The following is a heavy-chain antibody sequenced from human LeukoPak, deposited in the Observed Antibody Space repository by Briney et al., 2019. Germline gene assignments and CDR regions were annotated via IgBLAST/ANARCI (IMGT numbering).Heavy chain of an antibody. J-gene: IGHJ6*03. CDR2: INPNSGGT. V-gene: IGHV1-2*02. CDR1: GYTFTGYY. D-gene: IGHD5-18*01. CDR3: ARVGPFPYSRVNYYMDV. Sequence: ASVKVSCKASGYTFTGYYMHWVRQAPGQGLEWMGWINPNSGGTNYAQKFQGRVTMTRDTSISTAYMELSRLRSDDTAVYYCARVGPFPYSRVNYYMDVWGKGTTVTVSS.